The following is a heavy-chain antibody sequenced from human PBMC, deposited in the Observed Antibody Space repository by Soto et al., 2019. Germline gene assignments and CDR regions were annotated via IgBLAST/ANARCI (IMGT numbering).Heavy chain of an antibody. V-gene: IGHV1-8*01. D-gene: IGHD1-26*01. Sequence: ASVKVCCKASGYTLTSYDINWVRQAPGQGLEWMGWMNPNSGNTGYAQKFQGRVTMTRNTSISTAYMELSSLRSEDTAVYYCARDPKSGNQKLYFDYWGQGALVTVSS. CDR1: GYTLTSYD. CDR3: ARDPKSGNQKLYFDY. CDR2: MNPNSGNT. J-gene: IGHJ4*02.